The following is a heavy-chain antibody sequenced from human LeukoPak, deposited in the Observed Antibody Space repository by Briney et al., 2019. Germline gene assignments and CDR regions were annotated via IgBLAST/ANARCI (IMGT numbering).Heavy chain of an antibody. CDR2: IKQDGSEK. CDR1: GFTFSTFA. CDR3: ARDRGDYISYWYFDL. V-gene: IGHV3-7*01. Sequence: GGSLRLSCAASGFTFSTFAMVWVRQPPGKGLEWVANIKQDGSEKYYVDSVKGRFTISRDNAKNSLYLQMNSLRAEDTAVYYCARDRGDYISYWYFDLWGRGTLVTVSS. J-gene: IGHJ2*01. D-gene: IGHD4-17*01.